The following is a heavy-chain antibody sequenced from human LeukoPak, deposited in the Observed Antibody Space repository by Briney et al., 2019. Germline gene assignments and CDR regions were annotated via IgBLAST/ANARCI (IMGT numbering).Heavy chain of an antibody. CDR2: ISSSSSYI. CDR1: GFTFSSYS. J-gene: IGHJ4*02. V-gene: IGHV3-21*01. Sequence: GGSLRLSCAASGFTFSSYSMNWVRQAPGKGLEWVSSISSSSSYIYHADSVKGRFTISRDNAKNSLYLQMNSLRAEDTAVYYCARDDYYDSSGPDYWGQGTLVTVSS. D-gene: IGHD3-22*01. CDR3: ARDDYYDSSGPDY.